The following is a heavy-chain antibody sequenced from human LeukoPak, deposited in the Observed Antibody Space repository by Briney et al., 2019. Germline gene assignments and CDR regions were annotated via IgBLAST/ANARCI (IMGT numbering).Heavy chain of an antibody. J-gene: IGHJ5*02. CDR2: ISSSSSYI. CDR3: VKPYYFSSGSLT. Sequence: GGSLRLPCAASGFTFSSYSMNWVRQAPGKGLEWVSSISSSSSYIYYADSVKGRFTISRDNAKNSLYLQMNSLRAEDTAVYYCVKPYYFSSGSLTWGQGTLVTVSS. V-gene: IGHV3-21*01. CDR1: GFTFSSYS. D-gene: IGHD3-10*01.